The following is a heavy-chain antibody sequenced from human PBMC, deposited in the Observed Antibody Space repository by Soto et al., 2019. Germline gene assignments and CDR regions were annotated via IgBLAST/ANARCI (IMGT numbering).Heavy chain of an antibody. V-gene: IGHV3-15*07. J-gene: IGHJ4*02. CDR2: IKSKTDGGTT. CDR1: GFTFSNAW. Sequence: GRSLRLSCAASGFTFSNAWMNWVRQAPGKGLEWVGRIKSKTDGGTTDYAAPVKGRFTISKDDSKDTLYLQMNSLKTEDTAVYYCTTHTLAVDTMIVVAEYFAYWGQGTLVTVSS. D-gene: IGHD3-22*01. CDR3: TTHTLAVDTMIVVAEYFAY.